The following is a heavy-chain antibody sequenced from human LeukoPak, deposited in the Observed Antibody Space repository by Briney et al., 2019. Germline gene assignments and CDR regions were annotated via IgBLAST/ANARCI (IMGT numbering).Heavy chain of an antibody. D-gene: IGHD3-22*01. Sequence: GGSLRLSCAASGFSFFSYAMSWVRQAPGKGLEWVSAISASGGGTYYADSVKGRFTISRDNSKNTLYLQMNSLRAEDTAVYYCAKGVTMIVVVHDAFDIWGQGTMVTVSS. V-gene: IGHV3-23*01. CDR3: AKGVTMIVVVHDAFDI. J-gene: IGHJ3*02. CDR2: ISASGGGT. CDR1: GFSFFSYA.